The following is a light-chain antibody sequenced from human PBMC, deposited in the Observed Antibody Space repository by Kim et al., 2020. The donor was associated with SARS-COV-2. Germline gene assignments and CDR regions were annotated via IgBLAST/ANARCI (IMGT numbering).Light chain of an antibody. V-gene: IGKV3-20*01. CDR3: QQYWSSPLT. CDR2: GAS. J-gene: IGKJ4*01. CDR1: QSVDSSY. Sequence: EIVLTQSPDTLSLSPGERDTLSCRASQSVDSSYLAWYQQKPGQAPRLLIYGASSRATGIPDRFSGSGSGTDFTLTISRLQPEVYAVYHCQQYWSSPLTFGGGTKVDIK.